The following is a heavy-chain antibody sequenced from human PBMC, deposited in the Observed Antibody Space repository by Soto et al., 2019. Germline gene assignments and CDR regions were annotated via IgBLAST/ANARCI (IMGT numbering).Heavy chain of an antibody. V-gene: IGHV3-23*01. CDR2: ISGSGGST. D-gene: IGHD4-4*01. Sequence: GESLKISCAASGFTFSSYAMSWVRQAPGKGLEWVSAISGSGGSTYYADSVKGRFTISRDNSKNTLYLQMNSLRAEDTAVYYCAKDTEGFSHAFDIWGQGTMVTVSS. CDR1: GFTFSSYA. J-gene: IGHJ3*02. CDR3: AKDTEGFSHAFDI.